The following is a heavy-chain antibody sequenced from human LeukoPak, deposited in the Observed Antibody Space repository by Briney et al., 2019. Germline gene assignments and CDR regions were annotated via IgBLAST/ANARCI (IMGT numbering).Heavy chain of an antibody. D-gene: IGHD3-3*01. J-gene: IGHJ4*02. V-gene: IGHV4-30-2*01. CDR1: SGSISSGGYS. CDR3: ASYVFWSGYTY. Sequence: SQTLSLTCAVSSGSISSGGYSWSWIRQPPGKGLEWIGEINHSGSTNYNPSLKSRVTISVDTSKNQFSLKLSSVTAADTAVYYCASYVFWSGYTYWGQGTLVTVSS. CDR2: INHSGST.